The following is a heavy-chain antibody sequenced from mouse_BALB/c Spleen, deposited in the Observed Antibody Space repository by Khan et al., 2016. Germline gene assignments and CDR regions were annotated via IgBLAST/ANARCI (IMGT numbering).Heavy chain of an antibody. Sequence: EVQLQESGPGLVKPSQSLSLTCTVTGYSITSDYAWNWIRQFPGNKLEWMGYISYSDSTSYNPSLKSRISITRDTSKNQVFLQLNSVTTEDTATYDCARNDFFAYWGQGTTLTVSA. CDR1: GYSITSDYA. J-gene: IGHJ2*01. CDR3: ARNDFFAY. V-gene: IGHV3-2*02. CDR2: ISYSDST.